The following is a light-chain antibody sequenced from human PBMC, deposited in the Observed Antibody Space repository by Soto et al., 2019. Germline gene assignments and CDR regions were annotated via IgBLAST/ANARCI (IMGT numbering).Light chain of an antibody. CDR1: QXISNY. J-gene: IGKJ4*01. V-gene: IGKV1-27*01. CDR3: QKYNSAPLT. Sequence: DIQMTQSPSSLSASVGXXGTXTCRASQXISNYLAWYQQTPGKVPKLLIYAASTLQSGVPSRFSGSGSGTDFTLTISSLQPEDVATYYCQKYNSAPLTFGGGTKVEIK. CDR2: AAS.